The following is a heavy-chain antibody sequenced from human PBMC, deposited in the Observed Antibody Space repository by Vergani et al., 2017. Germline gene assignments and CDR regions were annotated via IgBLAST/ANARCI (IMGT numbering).Heavy chain of an antibody. D-gene: IGHD3-16*01. V-gene: IGHV3-30*02. J-gene: IGHJ4*02. CDR1: GFTLSNYD. CDR3: AKHFRGWGIDY. Sequence: QVQLVESGGGVVQRGGSLRLSCATSGFTLSNYDMQWIRQGPGKGLEFVAFIQFDGSNQYYADSVKGRFTLSRDFSKNTLYLQMNSLRTDDTATYYCAKHFRGWGIDYGGQGTQVIVS. CDR2: IQFDGSNQ.